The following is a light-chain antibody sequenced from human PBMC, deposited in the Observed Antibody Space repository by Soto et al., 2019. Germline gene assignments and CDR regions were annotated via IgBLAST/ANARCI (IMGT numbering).Light chain of an antibody. CDR3: QHYNTWPVT. V-gene: IGKV3-15*01. Sequence: IALTQSPAPLSVSPGERATLSCRASQSLSTNLACYQQIPGQAPRLLIYIASTRATGIPARFSGSGSGTEFTLTISSLQSEDFAVYYCQHYNTWPVTFGQGTKVDIK. CDR2: IAS. J-gene: IGKJ1*01. CDR1: QSLSTN.